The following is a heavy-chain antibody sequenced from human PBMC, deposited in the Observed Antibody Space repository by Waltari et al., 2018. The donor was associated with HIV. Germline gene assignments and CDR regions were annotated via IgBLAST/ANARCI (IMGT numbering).Heavy chain of an antibody. CDR2: VKYDNSEM. CDR3: ARSHSCRFDY. D-gene: IGHD1-26*01. Sequence: VESGGDWVQPGGSLKISCAASGFTFSSFWMTWVRQAPGSGPEWVANVKYDNSEMFYADSVRGRFTIFRDNSKKVVFLQMNNLTIDDSATYLCARSHSCRFDYWGQGTVVTVSS. J-gene: IGHJ4*02. CDR1: GFTFSSFW. V-gene: IGHV3-7*01.